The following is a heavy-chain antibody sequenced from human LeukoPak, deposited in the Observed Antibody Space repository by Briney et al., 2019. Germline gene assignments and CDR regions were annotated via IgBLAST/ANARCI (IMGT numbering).Heavy chain of an antibody. CDR3: ARPVADNTLHSASDY. D-gene: IGHD6-19*01. CDR1: GYSISSGYY. Sequence: SETLSLTCAVSGYSISSGYYWGWIRQPPGKGLEWIGSIYHSGSTYYNPSLKSRVTISVDTSKNQFSLRLSSVTAADTAVYYCARPVADNTLHSASDYWGQGTLVSV. J-gene: IGHJ4*02. CDR2: IYHSGST. V-gene: IGHV4-38-2*01.